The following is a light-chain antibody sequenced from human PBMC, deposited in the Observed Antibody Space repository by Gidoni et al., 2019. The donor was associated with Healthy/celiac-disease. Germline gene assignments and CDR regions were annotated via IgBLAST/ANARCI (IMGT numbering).Light chain of an antibody. J-gene: IGKJ1*01. CDR3: QQYGSSSLT. CDR1: QSVSSSY. V-gene: IGKV3-20*01. Sequence: PGTLSVSPGERATLSCRASQSVSSSYLAWDQQKPGQAPRLLIYGASSRATGIPDRFSGSGSGTDFTLTISRLEPEDFAVYYCQQYGSSSLTFGQGTKVEIK. CDR2: GAS.